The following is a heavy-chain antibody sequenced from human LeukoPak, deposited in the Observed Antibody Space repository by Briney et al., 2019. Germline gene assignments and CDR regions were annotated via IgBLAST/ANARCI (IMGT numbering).Heavy chain of an antibody. D-gene: IGHD3/OR15-3a*01. CDR2: IYSGGST. Sequence: GGSLRLSCAASGFTVSSNYMSWVRQAPGKGLEWVSIIYSGGSTYYADSVKGRFTICRDNSKNTLYLQMNSLRAEDTAVYYCARYMIFGFFFDYWGQGTPVTVSS. CDR1: GFTVSSNY. CDR3: ARYMIFGFFFDY. J-gene: IGHJ4*02. V-gene: IGHV3-53*01.